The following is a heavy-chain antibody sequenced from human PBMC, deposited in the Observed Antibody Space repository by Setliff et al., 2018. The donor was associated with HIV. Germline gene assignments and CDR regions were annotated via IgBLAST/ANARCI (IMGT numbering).Heavy chain of an antibody. CDR2: ISGSGGTT. J-gene: IGHJ4*02. Sequence: GGSLRLSCAASGFTYRTYAMSWVRQAPGRGLEWVSGISGSGGTTYYADSVKGRFTISRDNSKDMVFLEMNSLRVEDTAVYYCAKDRSLTGGCFDYWGQGTLVTVSS. V-gene: IGHV3-23*01. D-gene: IGHD3-10*01. CDR1: GFTYRTYA. CDR3: AKDRSLTGGCFDY.